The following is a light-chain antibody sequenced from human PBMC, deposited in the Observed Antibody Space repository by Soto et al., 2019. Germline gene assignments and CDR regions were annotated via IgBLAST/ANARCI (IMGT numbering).Light chain of an antibody. CDR2: EVS. J-gene: IGLJ1*01. CDR1: SSDVGGYNY. CDR3: NSYTSKSTGV. Sequence: QSALTQPASVSGSPGQSITISCTGTSSDVGGYNYVSWYQQHPGKAPKLIIYEVSNRPSGVSNRFSGSKSGNTASLTISGLQAEDEAHYYCNSYTSKSTGVFGTGTKLTVL. V-gene: IGLV2-14*01.